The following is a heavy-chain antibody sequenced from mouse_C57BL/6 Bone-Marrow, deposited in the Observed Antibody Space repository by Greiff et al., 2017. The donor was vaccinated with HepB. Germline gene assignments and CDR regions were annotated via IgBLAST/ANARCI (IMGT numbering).Heavy chain of an antibody. CDR2: IYPRSGNT. CDR1: GYTFTSYG. V-gene: IGHV1-81*01. Sequence: QVQLKQSGAELARPGASVKLSCKASGYTFTSYGISWVKQRTGQGLEWIGEIYPRSGNTYYNEKFKGKATLTADKSSSTEYMELRSLTSEDSAVYFCARGPYYSGSSYDYFDYWGQGTTLTVSS. J-gene: IGHJ2*01. CDR3: ARGPYYSGSSYDYFDY. D-gene: IGHD1-1*01.